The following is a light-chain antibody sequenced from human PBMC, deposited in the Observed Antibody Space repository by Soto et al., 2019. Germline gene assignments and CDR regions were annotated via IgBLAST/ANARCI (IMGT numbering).Light chain of an antibody. CDR1: SSNIGSHT. V-gene: IGLV1-44*01. J-gene: IGLJ1*01. CDR3: GSWDSSLSAYV. Sequence: QSVLIQPPSVSGTPGQRVTISCSGSSSNIGSHTVTWYQQLPGTAPKLLIYSSDQRPSGAPDRFSGSKSGTSASLGITGFQTGDEADYYCGSWDSSLSAYVFGTGTKV. CDR2: SSD.